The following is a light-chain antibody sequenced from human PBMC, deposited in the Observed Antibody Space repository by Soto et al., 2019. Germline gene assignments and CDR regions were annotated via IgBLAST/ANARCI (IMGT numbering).Light chain of an antibody. V-gene: IGLV1-44*01. CDR3: AAWDDSLNGYV. Sequence: QSVLTQPPSASGTPGQRVTISCSGSSSNIAPNTVNWYQHLPGAAPQLLIFANDRRPSGVPDRFSGSRSGTSASLAISGLQSEDEADYYCAAWDDSLNGYVFGTWTKLTVL. CDR2: AND. CDR1: SSNIAPNT. J-gene: IGLJ1*01.